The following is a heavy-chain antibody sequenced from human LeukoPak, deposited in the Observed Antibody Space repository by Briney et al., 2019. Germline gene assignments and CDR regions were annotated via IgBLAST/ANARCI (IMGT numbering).Heavy chain of an antibody. CDR2: INHSGST. D-gene: IGHD6-6*01. Sequence: SETLSLTCAVYGGSFSGYYWSWIRQPPGKGLEWIGEINHSGSTNYNPSLKSRVTISVDTSKNQFSLKLSSVTAADTAVYHCAREPYSSSPSVEYFDLWGRGTLVTVPS. V-gene: IGHV4-34*01. CDR1: GGSFSGYY. J-gene: IGHJ2*01. CDR3: AREPYSSSPSVEYFDL.